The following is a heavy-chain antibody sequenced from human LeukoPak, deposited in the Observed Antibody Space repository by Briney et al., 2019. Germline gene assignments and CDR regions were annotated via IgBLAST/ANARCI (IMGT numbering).Heavy chain of an antibody. J-gene: IGHJ4*02. CDR2: IKQDGSEK. V-gene: IGHV3-7*01. CDR3: ARAQSGFWSGYCFDY. CDR1: RFTFSTSW. D-gene: IGHD3-3*01. Sequence: GGSLRLSCAASRFTFSTSWMTWVRQAPGKGLEWVVNIKQDGSEKYYVDSVKGRFTVSRDNAKNSLYLQMNSLRAEDTAVYYCARAQSGFWSGYCFDYWGQGTLVTVSS.